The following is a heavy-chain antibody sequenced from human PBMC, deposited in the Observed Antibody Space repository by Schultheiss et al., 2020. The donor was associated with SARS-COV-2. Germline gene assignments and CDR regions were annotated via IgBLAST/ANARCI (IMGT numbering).Heavy chain of an antibody. CDR1: GFSLSTSGMC. D-gene: IGHD4-17*01. CDR3: ARMLGGTTYDY. Sequence: SGPTLVKPTQTLTLTCTFSGFSLSTSGMCVSWIRQPPGKALEWLAHIFSNDEKSYSTSLKSRLTISKDTSKSQVVLTMTNMDPVDTATYYCARMLGGTTYDYWGQGTLVTVSS. J-gene: IGHJ4*02. V-gene: IGHV2-26*01. CDR2: IFSNDEK.